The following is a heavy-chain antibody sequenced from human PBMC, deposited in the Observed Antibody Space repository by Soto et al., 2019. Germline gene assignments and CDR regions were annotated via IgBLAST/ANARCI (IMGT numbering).Heavy chain of an antibody. D-gene: IGHD2-15*01. J-gene: IGHJ4*02. Sequence: EVQLVESGGGLVWPGGSLRLSCAAAGFTFSGYSMSGVRQAPGKGLEWVSYISSTSNTIYYADSVKGRFTISRDNAKNSLYLHMNSLSAEDTAVYYCARDRGCSGGICYRDLGYWGQGTLVTVSS. CDR2: ISSTSNTI. CDR1: GFTFSGYS. V-gene: IGHV3-48*01. CDR3: ARDRGCSGGICYRDLGY.